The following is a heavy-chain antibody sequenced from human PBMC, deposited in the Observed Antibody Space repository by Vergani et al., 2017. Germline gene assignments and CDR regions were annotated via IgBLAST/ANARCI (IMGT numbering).Heavy chain of an antibody. CDR1: GGSISSYY. Sequence: QVQLQASGPGLVKPSETLSLTCTVSGGSISSYYWSWIRQPPGKGLEWIGYIYYSGSTNYNPSLKSRVTISVDTSKNQFSLKLSSVTAADTAAYYCARAYYGSGSYYNYVDPWGQGTLVTVSS. CDR2: IYYSGST. V-gene: IGHV4-59*01. CDR3: ARAYYGSGSYYNYVDP. D-gene: IGHD3-10*01. J-gene: IGHJ5*02.